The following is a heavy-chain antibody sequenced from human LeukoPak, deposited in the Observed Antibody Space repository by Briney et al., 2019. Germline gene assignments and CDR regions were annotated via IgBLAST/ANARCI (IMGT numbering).Heavy chain of an antibody. D-gene: IGHD4-11*01. J-gene: IGHJ4*02. CDR1: GGSISSSSYY. V-gene: IGHV4-39*07. Sequence: SETLSLTCTVSGGSISSSSYYWGWIRQPPGKGLEWIGSIYYSGSTYYNPSLKSRVTISVDTSKNQFSLKLSSVTAADTAVYYCARDGPTVTSVNFDYWGQGTLVTVSS. CDR2: IYYSGST. CDR3: ARDGPTVTSVNFDY.